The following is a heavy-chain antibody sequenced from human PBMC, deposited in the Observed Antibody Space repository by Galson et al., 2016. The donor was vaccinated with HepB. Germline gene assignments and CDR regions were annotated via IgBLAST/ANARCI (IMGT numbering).Heavy chain of an antibody. D-gene: IGHD4-11*01. CDR3: AKDVWGETTVGFDY. CDR2: ISVSGATT. CDR1: GFIFSNYA. Sequence: LRLSCAASGFIFSNYAMSWVRQAPGKGLEWVSSISVSGATTYYADSVKGRFTIYRDTSKNTLYLQMNSLRAEDRAIYYCAKDVWGETTVGFDYWGQGTLVTVSS. V-gene: IGHV3-23*01. J-gene: IGHJ4*02.